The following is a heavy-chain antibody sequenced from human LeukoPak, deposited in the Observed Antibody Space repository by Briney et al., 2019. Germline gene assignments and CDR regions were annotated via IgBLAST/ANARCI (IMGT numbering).Heavy chain of an antibody. V-gene: IGHV4-59*08. J-gene: IGHJ6*02. CDR1: GGSISSYY. D-gene: IGHD2-15*01. Sequence: SETLSLTCTVSGGSISSYYWSWIRQPPGKGLEWIGYIYYSGSTNYNPSLKSRVTISVDTSKNQFSLKLSSVTAADTAVYYCARMVVAATPYYYYGMDVWGQGTTVTVSS. CDR3: ARMVVAATPYYYYGMDV. CDR2: IYYSGST.